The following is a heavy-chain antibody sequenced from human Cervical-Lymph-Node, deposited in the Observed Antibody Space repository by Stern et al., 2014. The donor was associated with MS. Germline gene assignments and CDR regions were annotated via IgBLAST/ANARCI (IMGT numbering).Heavy chain of an antibody. CDR1: GGSFNNYA. Sequence: VQLVESGAEVKKPGSSLKVSCKGSGGSFNNYAISWVRQAPGPGIEWMGGIIPIFATPDYAQKFQGRVTINADETTRTYYNELSSLTSEDTAVYYCARGAVNWSGSPRRYFYYGMDVWGQGTTVTVSS. D-gene: IGHD3-3*01. CDR3: ARGAVNWSGSPRRYFYYGMDV. J-gene: IGHJ6*02. V-gene: IGHV1-69*01. CDR2: IIPIFATP.